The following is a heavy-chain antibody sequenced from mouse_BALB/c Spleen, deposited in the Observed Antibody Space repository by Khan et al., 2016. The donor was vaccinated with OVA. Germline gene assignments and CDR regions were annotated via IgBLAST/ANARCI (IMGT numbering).Heavy chain of an antibody. Sequence: QVQLQQSGAALAKPGASVKMSCKASGYTFCTYWMHWVKQRPGQGLEWIGYINPTSGYTDYNEKFKDKATLSADKSSSTAYMQLSRLTSEDSAVYYCTRDRIDYWGQGTTLTVSS. CDR1: GYTFCTYW. V-gene: IGHV1-7*01. CDR3: TRDRIDY. CDR2: INPTSGYT. J-gene: IGHJ2*01.